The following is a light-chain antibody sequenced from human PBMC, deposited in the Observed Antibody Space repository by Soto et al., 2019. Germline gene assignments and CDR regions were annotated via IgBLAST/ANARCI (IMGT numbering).Light chain of an antibody. CDR1: QSVSSN. V-gene: IGKV3-20*01. CDR2: GAS. Sequence: ESLITPASATRSVSPGARAPLSIRASQSVSSNLAWYQQKPGQAPRLLIYGASTRATGIPDRFSGSGSGADFTLTFCRLEPEDFAVYYCVQYGSSDRFGEGAKVDIK. CDR3: VQYGSSDR. J-gene: IGKJ1*01.